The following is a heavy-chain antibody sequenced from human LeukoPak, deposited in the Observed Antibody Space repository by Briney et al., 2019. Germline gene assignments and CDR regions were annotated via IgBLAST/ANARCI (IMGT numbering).Heavy chain of an antibody. CDR1: GGSISTEY. D-gene: IGHD1-26*01. Sequence: SETLSLTCTVSGGSISTEYWSWIRQPPGKGLEWIGYIYYSGTTNYNPSLKSRVTISVDTSKNQFSLQLTSVTAADTAIYYCARGYSGSSGLWGQGTMVIVSS. J-gene: IGHJ3*01. CDR3: ARGYSGSSGL. V-gene: IGHV4-59*01. CDR2: IYYSGTT.